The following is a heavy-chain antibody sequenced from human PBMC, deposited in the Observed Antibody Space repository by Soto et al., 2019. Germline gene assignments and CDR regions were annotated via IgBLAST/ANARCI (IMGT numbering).Heavy chain of an antibody. CDR3: ASNDPYYYDSSGDFFDY. J-gene: IGHJ4*02. CDR1: GGSISSGDYY. Sequence: SETLSLTCTVSGGSISSGDYYWSWIRQHPGKGLEWIGYIYYSGSTYYNPSLKSRVTISVDTSKNQFSLKLSSVTAADTAVYYCASNDPYYYDSSGDFFDYWGQGTLVTVSS. V-gene: IGHV4-31*03. CDR2: IYYSGST. D-gene: IGHD3-22*01.